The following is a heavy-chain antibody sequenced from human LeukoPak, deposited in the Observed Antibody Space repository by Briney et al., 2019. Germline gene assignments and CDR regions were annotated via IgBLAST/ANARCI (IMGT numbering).Heavy chain of an antibody. V-gene: IGHV3-53*01. CDR3: ARDAMTAMNFDY. J-gene: IGHJ4*02. D-gene: IGHD2-21*02. CDR2: IYRDDTP. CDR1: GSTVSSNY. Sequence: GGSLRLSCAASGSTVSSNYMSWVRQAPGKGLEWFSVIYRDDTPYYAASVKGRFTLSRDNSKNTLYLQMNSLRAEDTAVYYCARDAMTAMNFDYWGQGTLVTVSS.